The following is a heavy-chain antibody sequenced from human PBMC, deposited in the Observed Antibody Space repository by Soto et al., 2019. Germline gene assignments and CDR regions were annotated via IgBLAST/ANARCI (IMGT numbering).Heavy chain of an antibody. CDR2: ISYDGRNK. D-gene: IGHD6-19*01. Sequence: PWGSLRLSCAASGFTFSSYGMRWFRHSPGKGLEWVAVISYDGRNKYYADAVKGRFTISRDNSKNTLYLQMSSLRAEDTAVYYCVKDGSSGWPYFYDMDVWGQGTTVTVSS. V-gene: IGHV3-30*18. CDR3: VKDGSSGWPYFYDMDV. J-gene: IGHJ6*02. CDR1: GFTFSSYG.